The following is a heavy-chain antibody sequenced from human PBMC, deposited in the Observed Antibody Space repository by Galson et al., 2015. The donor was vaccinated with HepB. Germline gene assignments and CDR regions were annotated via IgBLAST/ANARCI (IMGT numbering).Heavy chain of an antibody. J-gene: IGHJ6*02. CDR1: GYTFTNYD. Sequence: SVKVSCKASGYTFTNYDINWVRQATGQGLESMGWMNPKSGNTGYAQRFQGRVTMTRNTSISTAYMELSSLRSEDTAVYYCARGLKEWELHSYHYGMDVWGQGTTVTVSS. D-gene: IGHD1-26*01. CDR3: ARGLKEWELHSYHYGMDV. V-gene: IGHV1-8*01. CDR2: MNPKSGNT.